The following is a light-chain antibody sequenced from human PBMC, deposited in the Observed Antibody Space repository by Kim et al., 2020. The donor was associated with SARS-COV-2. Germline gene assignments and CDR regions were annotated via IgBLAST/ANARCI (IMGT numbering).Light chain of an antibody. CDR1: QSVDTS. J-gene: IGKJ5*01. Sequence: EIVMTQSPATLSVSPGERASLSCRASQSVDTSLAWYQQKPGQAPRLLIVAASTRATGILGRFSGSGSGTEFTLTISSLQSEDFAVYYCQQYKSWPTFGQGTRLGIK. CDR3: QQYKSWPT. CDR2: AAS. V-gene: IGKV3-15*01.